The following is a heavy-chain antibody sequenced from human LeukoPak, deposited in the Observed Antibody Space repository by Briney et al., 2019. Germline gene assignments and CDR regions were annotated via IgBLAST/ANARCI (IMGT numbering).Heavy chain of an antibody. CDR2: ISYDGSNK. Sequence: GGSLRLSCAASGFTFSSYGMHWVRKAPGKGLEWVAVISYDGSNKYYADSVKGRFTISRDNSKNTLYLQMNSLRAEDTAVYYCAKDARSLDAFDIWGQGTMVTVSS. CDR1: GFTFSSYG. CDR3: AKDARSLDAFDI. D-gene: IGHD3-10*01. J-gene: IGHJ3*02. V-gene: IGHV3-30*18.